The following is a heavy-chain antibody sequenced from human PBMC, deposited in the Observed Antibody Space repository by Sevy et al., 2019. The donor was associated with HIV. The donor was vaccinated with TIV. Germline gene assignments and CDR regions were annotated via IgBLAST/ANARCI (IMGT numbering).Heavy chain of an antibody. CDR1: GFTFSSYS. Sequence: GGSLRLFCAASGFTFSSYSMNWVRQAPGKGLEWVSSISSSSSYIYYADSVKGRFTISRDNAKNSLYLQMNSLRAEDTAVYYCARDIRFLELGYYYYYMDVWGKGTTVTVSS. CDR2: ISSSSSYI. V-gene: IGHV3-21*01. D-gene: IGHD3-3*01. CDR3: ARDIRFLELGYYYYYMDV. J-gene: IGHJ6*03.